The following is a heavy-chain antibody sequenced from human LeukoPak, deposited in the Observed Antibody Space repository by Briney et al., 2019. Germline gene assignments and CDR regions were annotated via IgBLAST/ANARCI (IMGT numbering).Heavy chain of an antibody. CDR3: ARVKSHGSGSLDY. D-gene: IGHD3-10*01. J-gene: IGHJ4*02. Sequence: GGSLRCSCAASGFTFSSYWMSWVRQAPGKGLEWVTNIKQDGSEKYYVDSVKGGFTISRDNAKDSLYLQMNSLRAEDTAVYYCARVKSHGSGSLDYWGQGTLVTVSS. V-gene: IGHV3-7*01. CDR1: GFTFSSYW. CDR2: IKQDGSEK.